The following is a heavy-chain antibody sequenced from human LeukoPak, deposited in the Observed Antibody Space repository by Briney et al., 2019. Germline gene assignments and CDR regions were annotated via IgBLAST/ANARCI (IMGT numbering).Heavy chain of an antibody. Sequence: PGGSLRLSCAAPGFTFSSYWMSWVRQAPGKGLEWVANIKQDGSEKYYVDSVKGRFTISRDNAKNSLYLQMNSLRAEDTAVYYCARASPMTTVAYTAGRYWGQGTLVTVSS. CDR3: ARASPMTTVAYTAGRY. D-gene: IGHD4-23*01. CDR2: IKQDGSEK. J-gene: IGHJ4*02. CDR1: GFTFSSYW. V-gene: IGHV3-7*01.